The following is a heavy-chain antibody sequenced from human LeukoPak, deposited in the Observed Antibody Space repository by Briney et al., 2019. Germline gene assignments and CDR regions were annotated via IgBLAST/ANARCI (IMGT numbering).Heavy chain of an antibody. CDR1: GGTFSSYA. CDR2: IIPILGIA. J-gene: IGHJ5*02. Sequence: SVKVSCKASGGTFSSYAISWVRQAPGQGLEWMGRIIPILGIANYAQKFQGRVTITADKSTSTAYMKLSSLRSEDTAVYYCARLETTGFSWFDPWGQGTLVTVSS. D-gene: IGHD4-17*01. CDR3: ARLETTGFSWFDP. V-gene: IGHV1-69*04.